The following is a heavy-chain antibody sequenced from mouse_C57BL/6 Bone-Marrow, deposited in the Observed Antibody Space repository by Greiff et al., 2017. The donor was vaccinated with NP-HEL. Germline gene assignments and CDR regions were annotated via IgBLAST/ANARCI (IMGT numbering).Heavy chain of an antibody. Sequence: QVTLKVSGPGLLQPSQTLSLTCSSSGFSLSTSGMGVSWIRQPSGIGLGWLAHLYWDDDKRYNPSLKNQLTNSKDTSSNQVVLKITSVDTADTATYYYARGMGQLGRGRWYVDYWGTGTTLTVSS. CDR3: ARGMGQLGRGRWYVDY. CDR2: LYWDDDK. D-gene: IGHD3-2*01. J-gene: IGHJ1*03. V-gene: IGHV8-12*01. CDR1: GFSLSTSGMG.